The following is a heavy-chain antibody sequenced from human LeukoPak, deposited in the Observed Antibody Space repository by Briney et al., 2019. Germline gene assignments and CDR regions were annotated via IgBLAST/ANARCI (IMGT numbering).Heavy chain of an antibody. CDR3: AKDATPGNSVYDHFDY. J-gene: IGHJ4*02. V-gene: IGHV3-23*01. CDR2: IGSGDDL. CDR1: GFTFSSYS. Sequence: PGGSLRLSCAASGFTFSSYSMNWVRQAPGKGLEWVSTIGSGDDLHYADSVKGRFTVSRDDPQNTLYLQMNSLRAEDAAIYYCAKDATPGNSVYDHFDYWGQGTLVTVSS. D-gene: IGHD5/OR15-5a*01.